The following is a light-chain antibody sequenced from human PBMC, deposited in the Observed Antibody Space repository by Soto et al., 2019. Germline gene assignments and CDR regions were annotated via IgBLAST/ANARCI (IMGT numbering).Light chain of an antibody. V-gene: IGKV1-5*01. J-gene: IGKJ1*01. CDR2: GAS. CDR3: QQFNSYPWT. CDR1: QSVGTW. Sequence: DIQITQSPSAMSASVGDRVTITCRASQSVGTWVAWYQQKPGKAPKLLIYGASNLESGVPSRFSGSGSGTEFTVTISSLQPEDFATYYCQQFNSYPWTFGQGTKVDNK.